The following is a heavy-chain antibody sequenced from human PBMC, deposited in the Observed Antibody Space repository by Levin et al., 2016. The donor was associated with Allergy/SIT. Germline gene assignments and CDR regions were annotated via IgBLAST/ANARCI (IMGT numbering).Heavy chain of an antibody. CDR2: IKQDGSEK. CDR3: ARDVRLGYCSSTSCYPY. Sequence: WIRQPPGKGLEWVANIKQDGSEKYYVDSVKGRFTISRDNAKNSLYLQMNSLRAEDTAVYYCARDVRLGYCSSTSCYPYWGQGTLVTVSS. J-gene: IGHJ4*02. V-gene: IGHV3-7*01. D-gene: IGHD2-2*01.